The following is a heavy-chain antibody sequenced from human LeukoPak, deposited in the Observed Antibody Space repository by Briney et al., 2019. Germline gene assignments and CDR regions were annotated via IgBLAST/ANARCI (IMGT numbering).Heavy chain of an antibody. CDR1: GYTLTELS. J-gene: IGHJ4*02. CDR3: AIARVTLVRGLIINQGRYFFDY. V-gene: IGHV1-24*01. CDR2: FDPEDYET. Sequence: GASVKVSCKVSGYTLTELSMHWVRQAPGEGLEWMGGFDPEDYETIYAQRFQGRVTMTEDTSTDTAYMELSSLRSEDTAVYYCAIARVTLVRGLIINQGRYFFDYWGQGTLVTVSS. D-gene: IGHD3-10*01.